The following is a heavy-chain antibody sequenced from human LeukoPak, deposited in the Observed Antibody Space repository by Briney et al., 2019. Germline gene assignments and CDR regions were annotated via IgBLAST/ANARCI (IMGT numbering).Heavy chain of an antibody. J-gene: IGHJ4*02. CDR1: GGSFSGYY. CDR3: ARDPGVYYGSGSLDY. D-gene: IGHD3-10*01. CDR2: INHSGST. V-gene: IGHV4-34*01. Sequence: SETLSLTCAVYGGSFSGYYWSWIRQPPGKGLEWIGEINHSGSTNYNPSLKSRVTVSVDTSKHQFSLKLRSVTAADTAVYYCARDPGVYYGSGSLDYWGQGTLVTVSS.